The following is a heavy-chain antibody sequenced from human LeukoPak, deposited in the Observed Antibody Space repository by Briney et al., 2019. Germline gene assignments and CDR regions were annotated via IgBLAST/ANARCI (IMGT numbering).Heavy chain of an antibody. D-gene: IGHD6-19*01. V-gene: IGHV4-38-2*02. CDR2: IYHSGST. Sequence: PSETLSLTCTVSGYSISSGYYWGWIRQPPGKGLEWIGSIYHSGSTYYNPSLKSRVTISVDTSKNQFSLKLSSVTAADTAVYYCARARGPQLAVAAYWYFDLWGRGTLVTVSS. CDR1: GYSISSGYY. CDR3: ARARGPQLAVAAYWYFDL. J-gene: IGHJ2*01.